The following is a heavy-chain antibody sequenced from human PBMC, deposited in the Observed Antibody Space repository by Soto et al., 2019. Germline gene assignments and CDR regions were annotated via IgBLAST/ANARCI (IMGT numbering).Heavy chain of an antibody. J-gene: IGHJ5*02. D-gene: IGHD1-1*01. CDR3: ASEKEPTGAWFGP. CDR2: INAGDGNT. Sequence: QVQLVQSGAEVKKPGASVKISCQASGYTFINYAIYWVRQAPGQRLEWMGWINAGDGNTRYSQKFQGRVSITRDISACTTYMELTSLRFEDTAVYFCASEKEPTGAWFGPWGQGTLVTVSS. V-gene: IGHV1-3*01. CDR1: GYTFINYA.